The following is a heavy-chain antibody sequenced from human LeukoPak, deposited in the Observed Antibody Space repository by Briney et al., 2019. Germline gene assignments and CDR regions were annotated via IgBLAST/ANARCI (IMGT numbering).Heavy chain of an antibody. J-gene: IGHJ4*02. D-gene: IGHD3-9*01. Sequence: GGSLRLSYAASGFPFTTYAMNWVRQAPGKGLEWVAFIRLDGSNEQYADSVKGRFIISRDNSKNTLYMQMHSLTSDDTAVYYCTRGYDSRYWGQGTLVTVSS. CDR1: GFPFTTYA. CDR2: IRLDGSNE. V-gene: IGHV3-30*02. CDR3: TRGYDSRY.